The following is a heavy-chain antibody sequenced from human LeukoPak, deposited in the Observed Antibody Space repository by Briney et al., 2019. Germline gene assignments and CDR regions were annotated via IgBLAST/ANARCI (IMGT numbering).Heavy chain of an antibody. Sequence: PSETLSLTCTVSGGSVSSGSYYWSWIRQPPGKGLERIGYIYYSGSTNYNPSLKSRVTISVDTSKNQFSLKLSSVTAADTAVYYCAHLATRVGAFDIWGQGTMVTVSS. CDR1: GGSVSSGSYY. CDR3: AHLATRVGAFDI. CDR2: IYYSGST. J-gene: IGHJ3*02. V-gene: IGHV4-61*01.